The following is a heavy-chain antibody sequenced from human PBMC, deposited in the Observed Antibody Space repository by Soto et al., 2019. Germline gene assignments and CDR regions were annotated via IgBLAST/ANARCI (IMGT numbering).Heavy chain of an antibody. CDR1: GYSFTSYW. V-gene: IGHV5-51*01. CDR2: IYPGDSDT. Sequence: PGESLKISCQGSGYSFTSYWIGWVRQMPGKGLEWMGIIYPGDSDTRYSPSFQGQVTISADKSISTAYLQWSSLKASDTAMYYCARLRGQPRAVAGIRDGMDVWGQGTTVTVSS. J-gene: IGHJ6*02. D-gene: IGHD6-19*01. CDR3: ARLRGQPRAVAGIRDGMDV.